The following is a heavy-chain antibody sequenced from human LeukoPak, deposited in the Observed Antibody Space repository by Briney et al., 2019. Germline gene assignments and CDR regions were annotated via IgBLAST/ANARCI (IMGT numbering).Heavy chain of an antibody. Sequence: GGSLRLSCAASGFTFGSYGMHWVRQAPGKGLEWVAFIRFDGSNQYYADSVKGRFTISRDNSKNTLYLQMNSLRTEDTAVYYCAKVPGKWELVDYWGQGTLVTVSS. CDR3: AKVPGKWELVDY. D-gene: IGHD1-26*01. CDR2: IRFDGSNQ. J-gene: IGHJ4*02. V-gene: IGHV3-30*02. CDR1: GFTFGSYG.